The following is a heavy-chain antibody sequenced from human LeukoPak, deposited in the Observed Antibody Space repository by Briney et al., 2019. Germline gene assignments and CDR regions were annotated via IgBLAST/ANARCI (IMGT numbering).Heavy chain of an antibody. Sequence: SQTLSLTCAVSGGSISSGGYSWSWIRQPPGKGLEWIGYIYHSGSTYYNPSLKSRVTISVDRSKNQFSLKLSSVTAADTAVYYRARGRGYNLLHWGQGTLVAVSS. V-gene: IGHV4-30-2*01. CDR2: IYHSGST. J-gene: IGHJ4*02. CDR3: ARGRGYNLLH. D-gene: IGHD5-12*01. CDR1: GGSISSGGYS.